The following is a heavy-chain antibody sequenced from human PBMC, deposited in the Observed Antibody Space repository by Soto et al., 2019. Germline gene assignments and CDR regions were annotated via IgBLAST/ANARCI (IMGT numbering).Heavy chain of an antibody. Sequence: PSETLSLTCTVSGGSISSSSYFWAWIRRPPGKGLEWIGSIDFRGTTYTNPSLESRVTISVDTSKNHFSLKLDSVTAADTALYYCSRRAPEGFDSWGRGTLVTVSS. CDR2: IDFRGTT. CDR3: SRRAPEGFDS. V-gene: IGHV4-39*02. CDR1: GGSISSSSYF. J-gene: IGHJ5*01.